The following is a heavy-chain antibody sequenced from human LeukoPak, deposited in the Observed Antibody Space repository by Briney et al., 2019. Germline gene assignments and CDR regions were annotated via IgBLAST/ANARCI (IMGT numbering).Heavy chain of an antibody. J-gene: IGHJ3*01. Sequence: GGSLRLSCAASGFTFSSYWMGWVRQAPGKGLEWVANIKQDGSEKYYVDSVKGRFTISRDNSKNTLYIYMINLRPDDTAIYYCVRAQISIMTSGDTLDSWGPGTVVTVSS. D-gene: IGHD3-16*01. V-gene: IGHV3-7*01. CDR3: VRAQISIMTSGDTLDS. CDR1: GFTFSSYW. CDR2: IKQDGSEK.